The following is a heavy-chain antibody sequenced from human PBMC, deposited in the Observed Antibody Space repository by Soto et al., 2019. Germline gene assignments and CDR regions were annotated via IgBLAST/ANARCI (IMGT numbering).Heavy chain of an antibody. J-gene: IGHJ4*02. CDR1: GGSISSGDYY. Sequence: PSETLSLTCTVSGGSISSGDYYWSWIRQPPGKGLEWIGYIYYSGSTYYNPSLKSRVTISVDTSKNQFSLKLSSVTAADTAVYYCARTENWNSEFYFDYWGQGTLVTGS. CDR3: ARTENWNSEFYFDY. V-gene: IGHV4-30-4*01. CDR2: IYYSGST. D-gene: IGHD1-7*01.